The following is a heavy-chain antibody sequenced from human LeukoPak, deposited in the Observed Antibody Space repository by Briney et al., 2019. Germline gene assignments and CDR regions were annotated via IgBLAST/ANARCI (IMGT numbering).Heavy chain of an antibody. CDR1: GGSFSGCY. CDR3: ARGTYYDILTGYFDPALHAFDI. Sequence: SETLSLTCAVYGGSFSGCYWSWIRQPPGKGLEWIGEINHSGSTNYNPSLKSRVTISVDTSKNQFSLKLSSVTAADTAVYYCARGTYYDILTGYFDPALHAFDIWGQGTMVTVSS. D-gene: IGHD3-9*01. J-gene: IGHJ3*02. V-gene: IGHV4-34*09. CDR2: INHSGST.